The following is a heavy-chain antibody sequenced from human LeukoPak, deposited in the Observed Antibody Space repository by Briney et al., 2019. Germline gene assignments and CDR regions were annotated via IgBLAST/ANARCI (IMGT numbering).Heavy chain of an antibody. D-gene: IGHD6-19*01. CDR2: IFHSGST. V-gene: IGHV4-4*02. CDR3: ATSSGWYRYDS. J-gene: IGHJ4*02. Sequence: SETLSLTCTVSGASIIGPKWWNWVRLSPGKGMEWIGEIFHSGSTHYNPSLKSRVTISVDTSKNQFSLILTSVTDADTAVYYCATSSGWYRYDSWGQGTLVTVSS. CDR1: GASIIGPKW.